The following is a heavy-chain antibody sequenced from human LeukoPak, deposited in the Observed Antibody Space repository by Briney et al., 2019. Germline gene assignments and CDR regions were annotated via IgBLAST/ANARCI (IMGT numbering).Heavy chain of an antibody. J-gene: IGHJ6*02. V-gene: IGHV1-18*01. CDR3: ARAIQQLGDYYYGMDV. D-gene: IGHD6-13*01. CDR2: ISAYNGNT. Sequence: ASVKVSCKASGYTFTSYGISWVRQAPGQGLEWMGWISAYNGNTSYAQKLQCRVTMTTDTSTSTAYMELKSLGSDDTAVYYCARAIQQLGDYYYGMDVWGQGTTVTVSS. CDR1: GYTFTSYG.